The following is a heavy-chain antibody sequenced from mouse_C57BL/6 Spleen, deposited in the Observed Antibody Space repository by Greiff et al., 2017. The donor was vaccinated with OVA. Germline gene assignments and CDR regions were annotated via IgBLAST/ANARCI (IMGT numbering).Heavy chain of an antibody. J-gene: IGHJ1*03. CDR1: GYTFTSYW. Sequence: QVQLQQPGTELVKPGASVKLSCKASGYTFTSYWMHWVKQRPGQGLEWIGNINPSNGGTNYNEKFKSKATLTVDKSSSTAYMQLSSLTSEDSAVYYCAIHITTVVARYFDVWGTGTTVTVSS. D-gene: IGHD1-1*01. V-gene: IGHV1-53*01. CDR3: AIHITTVVARYFDV. CDR2: INPSNGGT.